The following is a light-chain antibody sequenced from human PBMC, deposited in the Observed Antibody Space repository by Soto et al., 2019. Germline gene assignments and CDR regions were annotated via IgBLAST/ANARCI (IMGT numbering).Light chain of an antibody. CDR1: QNVSSSY. V-gene: IGKV3-20*01. CDR3: QQYGGSPRT. CDR2: GAS. Sequence: EIVLTQSPGTLSLSPGERATLSCRASQNVSSSYLAWYQQKPGQAPRLFIYGASSRATGIPDRFSGSGSGTDFTLTISRLEPEDFAVYYCQQYGGSPRTFGQGTKVDIK. J-gene: IGKJ1*01.